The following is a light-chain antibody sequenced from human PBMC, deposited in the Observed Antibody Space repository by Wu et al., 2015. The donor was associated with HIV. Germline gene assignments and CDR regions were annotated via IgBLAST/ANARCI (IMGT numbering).Light chain of an antibody. J-gene: IGKJ4*01. CDR1: QDVGSY. CDR3: QQYEHWPPLT. CDR2: ATS. Sequence: EIVMTQSPATLSLSPGERATLSCRASQDVGSYVAWYQQKPGQAPRLLISATSIRANGILARFIGRGSGTEFALTIDSLQSEDFAIYFCQQYEHWPPLTFGGGTTVEI. V-gene: IGKV3-15*01.